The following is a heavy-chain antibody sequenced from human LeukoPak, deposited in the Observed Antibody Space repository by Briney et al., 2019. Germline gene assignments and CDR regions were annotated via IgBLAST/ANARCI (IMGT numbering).Heavy chain of an antibody. Sequence: GGSLRLSCVASGFTFSSYSMNWVRQAPGKGLEWVSSISSDSSYIYYADSMKGRFTMSRDNAKKSLYLQMNSLRAEDTAVYYCASEGSRVRGRGTLVTVSS. J-gene: IGHJ4*02. D-gene: IGHD1-1*01. CDR3: ASEGSRV. CDR2: ISSDSSYI. CDR1: GFTFSSYS. V-gene: IGHV3-21*01.